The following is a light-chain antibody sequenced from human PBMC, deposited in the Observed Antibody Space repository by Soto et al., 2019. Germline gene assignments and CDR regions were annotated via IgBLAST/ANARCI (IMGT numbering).Light chain of an antibody. CDR2: SAS. V-gene: IGKV3-20*01. J-gene: IGKJ5*01. CDR1: QSVTSY. CDR3: QEYGSGWPIA. Sequence: VWAQCLATVSXXPGEXATVXXRXSQSVTSYLAWYQQRAGQAPRLLMYSASIRASGIPERFSGGGSGADFNLTIGKLEREGFALYCCQEYGSGWPIAFGRRTLPGIK.